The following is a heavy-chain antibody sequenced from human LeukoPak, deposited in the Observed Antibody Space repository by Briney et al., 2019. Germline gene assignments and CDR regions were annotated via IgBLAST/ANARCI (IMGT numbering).Heavy chain of an antibody. CDR2: ITSSSSHI. Sequence: PGRSLRLSCAASGFNFDSYSMNWVRQAPGKGLEWVSSITSSSSHIFYADSVKGRFTISRDNAKNSLYLQMNSLRVEDTAVYYCAREMVAVAARSDYWGQGTLVTVSS. CDR1: GFNFDSYS. D-gene: IGHD6-19*01. V-gene: IGHV3-21*01. CDR3: AREMVAVAARSDY. J-gene: IGHJ4*02.